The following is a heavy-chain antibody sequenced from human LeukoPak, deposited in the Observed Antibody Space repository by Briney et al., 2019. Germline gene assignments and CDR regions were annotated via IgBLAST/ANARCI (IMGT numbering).Heavy chain of an antibody. V-gene: IGHV5-51*01. CDR2: IYPGDSDP. CDR1: GYTFTTYW. CDR3: VRHGLGSSWFGFDY. Sequence: GESLKISCKGSGYTFTTYWIGWVRQMPGRGLEWMGIIYPGDSDPRYSPSFQGQVTISADKSISTAYLQWSSLKASDSAMYYCVRHGLGSSWFGFDYWGQGTLVTVSS. D-gene: IGHD6-13*01. J-gene: IGHJ4*02.